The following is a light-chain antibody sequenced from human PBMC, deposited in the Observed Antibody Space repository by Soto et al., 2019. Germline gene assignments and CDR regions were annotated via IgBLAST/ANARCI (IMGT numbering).Light chain of an antibody. CDR2: HSH. V-gene: IGLV1-51*01. J-gene: IGLJ3*02. CDR1: SSNIGNDY. Sequence: QSVLTQPPSVSAAPGQKVTISCSGSSSNIGNDYVSWFQQFPGAAPKFLIYHSHKRHSGVPDRFSGSTSGTSATLGITGLQTGDEAVYYCGAWDSSLTAGVFGGGTKVTVL. CDR3: GAWDSSLTAGV.